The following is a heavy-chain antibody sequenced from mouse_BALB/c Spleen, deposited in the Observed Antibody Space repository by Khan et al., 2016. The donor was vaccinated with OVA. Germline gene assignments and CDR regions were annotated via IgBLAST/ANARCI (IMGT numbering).Heavy chain of an antibody. J-gene: IGHJ1*01. Sequence: EVELVESGGGLVKPGGSLKLSCAASGFTFSSYAMSWVRQTPEKRLEWVASINSGGSAYSLDSMQGRFTISRDNARNILYLQMSSLRSEDTAMYYCGRGHCYGTTYDYWHFDVWGAGTTVTVSS. D-gene: IGHD1-1*01. V-gene: IGHV5-6-5*01. CDR3: GRGHCYGTTYDYWHFDV. CDR2: INSGGSA. CDR1: GFTFSSYA.